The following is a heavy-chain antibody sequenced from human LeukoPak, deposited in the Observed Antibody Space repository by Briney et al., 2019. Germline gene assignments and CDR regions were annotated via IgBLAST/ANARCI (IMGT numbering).Heavy chain of an antibody. Sequence: ASVKVSCKASGYTFTSYGISWVRQAPGQGLEWMGWISAYNGNTNYAQKLQGRVTLTTDTSTSTAYMELRSLRSGDTAVYYCARVHAPHYGSGSYSNDYWGQGTLVTVSS. CDR3: ARVHAPHYGSGSYSNDY. J-gene: IGHJ4*02. V-gene: IGHV1-18*01. CDR1: GYTFTSYG. D-gene: IGHD3-10*01. CDR2: ISAYNGNT.